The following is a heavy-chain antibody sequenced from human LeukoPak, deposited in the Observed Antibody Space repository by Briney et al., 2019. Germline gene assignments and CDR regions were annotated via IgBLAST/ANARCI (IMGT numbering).Heavy chain of an antibody. V-gene: IGHV1-2*02. CDR3: ARVIRLGIRAFDI. Sequence: GASVKVSCKASGYTFTGYYMHWVRRAPGQGLEWMGWINPNSGGTNYAQKFQGRVTMTRDTSISTAYMELSRLRSDDTAVYYCARVIRLGIRAFDIWGQGTMVTVSS. D-gene: IGHD7-27*01. J-gene: IGHJ3*02. CDR1: GYTFTGYY. CDR2: INPNSGGT.